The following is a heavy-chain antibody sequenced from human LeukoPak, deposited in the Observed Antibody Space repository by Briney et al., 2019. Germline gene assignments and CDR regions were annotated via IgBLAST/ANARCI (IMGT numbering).Heavy chain of an antibody. CDR3: ARLGNYDFWSGFSYYGMDV. CDR1: GYTFTSYG. J-gene: IGHJ6*02. CDR2: ISAYNGNT. D-gene: IGHD3-3*01. Sequence: ASVKVSCKASGYTFTSYGISWVRQALGQGLEWMGWISAYNGNTNYAQKLQGRVTMTTDTSTSTAYMELRSLRSDDTAVYYCARLGNYDFWSGFSYYGMDVWGQGTTVTVSS. V-gene: IGHV1-18*01.